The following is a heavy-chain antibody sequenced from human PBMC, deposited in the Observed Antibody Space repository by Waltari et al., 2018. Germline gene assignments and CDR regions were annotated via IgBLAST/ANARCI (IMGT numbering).Heavy chain of an antibody. CDR2: INSDGSST. CDR3: ARVATKTYSSPVPGRPYYYGMDV. J-gene: IGHJ6*02. Sequence: EEQLVESGGGLVQPGESLRLSCAASGFTFSRYWMDWVRQAPGRGLVGVSSINSDGSSTIYAEAVKGRFTISRDNAKNTLYVQMNRLRAEDTAVYYCARVATKTYSSPVPGRPYYYGMDVWGQGTTVTVFS. V-gene: IGHV3-74*01. CDR1: GFTFSRYW. D-gene: IGHD6-13*01.